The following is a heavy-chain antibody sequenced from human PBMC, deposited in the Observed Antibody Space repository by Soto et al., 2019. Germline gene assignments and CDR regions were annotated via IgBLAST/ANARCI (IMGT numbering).Heavy chain of an antibody. Sequence: PSQTLSITCAISGDSVSSNSAAWNWIRQSPSRGLEWLGRTYYRSKWYNDYAVSVKSRITINPDTSKNQFSLQLNSVTPEDTAVYYCARMVWDDIVVVVAASAAFDIWGQGTMVTVSS. CDR3: ARMVWDDIVVVVAASAAFDI. V-gene: IGHV6-1*01. D-gene: IGHD2-15*01. J-gene: IGHJ3*02. CDR1: GDSVSSNSAA. CDR2: TYYRSKWYN.